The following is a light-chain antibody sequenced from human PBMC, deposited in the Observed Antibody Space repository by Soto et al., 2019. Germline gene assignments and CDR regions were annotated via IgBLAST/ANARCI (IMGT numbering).Light chain of an antibody. CDR2: SNN. CDR3: AAWDDSLNGHYV. CDR1: SSYIGSNT. V-gene: IGLV1-44*01. J-gene: IGLJ1*01. Sequence: QSVLTQPPSASGTPGQRVTISCSGSSSYIGSNTVNWYQQLPGTAPKLLIYSNNQRPSGVPDRFSGSKSGTSASLAISGLQSEDEADYYCAAWDDSLNGHYVFGTGTKLTVL.